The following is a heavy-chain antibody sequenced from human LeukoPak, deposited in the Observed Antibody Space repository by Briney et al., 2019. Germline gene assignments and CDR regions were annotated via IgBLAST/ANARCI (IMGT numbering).Heavy chain of an antibody. CDR3: ARTNYYGSGSYYPDF. V-gene: IGHV4-59*08. CDR2: IYHSGST. CDR1: GFAFSFYA. J-gene: IGHJ4*02. D-gene: IGHD3-10*01. Sequence: PGGSLRLSCAASGFAFSFYAMSWLRQPPGKGLEWIGFIYHSGSTDYNPSLKSRGTISVDTSKNQFSLKLSSVTAADTAVYYCARTNYYGSGSYYPDFWGQGTLVTVSS.